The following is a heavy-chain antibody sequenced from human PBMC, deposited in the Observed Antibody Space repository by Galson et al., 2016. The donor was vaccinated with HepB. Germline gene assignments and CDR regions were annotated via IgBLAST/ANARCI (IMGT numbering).Heavy chain of an antibody. J-gene: IGHJ4*02. CDR1: GFIFSNYD. CDR2: ISHDGSNK. D-gene: IGHD3-22*01. Sequence: SLRLSCAASGFIFSNYDMHWVRQAPGKGLELVAVISHDGSNKDDGNSEQGRFTNSRDNSKNRLYLQMNSLSAEDTAVYYCAKVGSGYYYKGFGDYWGQGTLVTVSS. CDR3: AKVGSGYYYKGFGDY. V-gene: IGHV3-30*18.